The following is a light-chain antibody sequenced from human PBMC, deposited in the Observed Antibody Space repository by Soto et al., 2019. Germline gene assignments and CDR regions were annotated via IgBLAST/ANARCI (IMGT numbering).Light chain of an antibody. V-gene: IGKV3-20*01. J-gene: IGKJ2*01. Sequence: EIVLTQSPGTLSLSQGERATLSCMASQSVSSSYLAWYQQKPGQAPRLLIYGASSRATGIPDRFSGSGSGTDCTLTISRLEPEDFAVYDCQPYGSSPYTFGQWTKLEIK. CDR1: QSVSSSY. CDR3: QPYGSSPYT. CDR2: GAS.